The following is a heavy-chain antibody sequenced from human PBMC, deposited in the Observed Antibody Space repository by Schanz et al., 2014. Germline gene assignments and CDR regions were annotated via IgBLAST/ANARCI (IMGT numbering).Heavy chain of an antibody. CDR2: MNPKTGNT. V-gene: IGHV1-8*01. CDR3: ARDAADFYDILTEEDY. D-gene: IGHD3-9*01. CDR1: GFNFNNYD. J-gene: IGHJ4*02. Sequence: QVQLVQSGAEVKKPGASVKVSCTASGFNFNNYDINWVRQATGQGLEWMGWMNPKTGNTDHAQKCQGRVTMTTDTSTSTVYMELRSLRSDDTAVYYCARDAADFYDILTEEDYWGQGTLVTVSS.